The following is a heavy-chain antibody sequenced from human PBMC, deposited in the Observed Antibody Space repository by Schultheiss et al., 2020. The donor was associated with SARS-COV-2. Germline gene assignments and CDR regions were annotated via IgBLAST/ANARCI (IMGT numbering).Heavy chain of an antibody. CDR1: GFTFSNAW. CDR2: TSYDGNDQ. V-gene: IGHV3-30*03. Sequence: GGSLRLSCAASGFTFSNAWMSWVRQAPGKGLEWVAVTSYDGNDQIYADSVKGRFTISRDNSKNTLHLVMNSLTDEDTAVYYGARDGTGGMDGMDIWGQGTTVTVSS. J-gene: IGHJ6*02. D-gene: IGHD3-16*01. CDR3: ARDGTGGMDGMDI.